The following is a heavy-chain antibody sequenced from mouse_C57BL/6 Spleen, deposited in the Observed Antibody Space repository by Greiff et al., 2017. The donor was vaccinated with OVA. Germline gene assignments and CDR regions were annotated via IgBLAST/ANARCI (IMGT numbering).Heavy chain of an antibody. CDR1: GFTFSDYG. J-gene: IGHJ4*01. D-gene: IGHD4-1*01. V-gene: IGHV5-17*01. CDR3: ARKLTGSMDY. Sequence: EVKLMESGGGLVKPGGSLKLSCAASGFTFSDYGMHWVRQAPEKGLEWVAYISSGSSTIYYADTVKGRFTISRDNAKKTLFLQMTSLRSEDTAMYYCARKLTGSMDYWGQGTSVTVSS. CDR2: ISSGSSTI.